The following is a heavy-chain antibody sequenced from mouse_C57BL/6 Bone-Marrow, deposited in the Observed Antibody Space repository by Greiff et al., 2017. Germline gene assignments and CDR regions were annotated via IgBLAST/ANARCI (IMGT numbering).Heavy chain of an antibody. CDR2: ISYDGSN. Sequence: EVQLQESGPGLVKPSQSLSLTCSVTGYSITSGYYWNWIRQFPGNKLEWMGYISYDGSNNYNPSLKNRISITRDTSKNQFFLKLNSVTTEDTATXYCARDLLLRYFDVWGTGTTVTVSS. CDR3: ARDLLLRYFDV. J-gene: IGHJ1*03. D-gene: IGHD2-1*01. CDR1: GYSITSGYY. V-gene: IGHV3-6*01.